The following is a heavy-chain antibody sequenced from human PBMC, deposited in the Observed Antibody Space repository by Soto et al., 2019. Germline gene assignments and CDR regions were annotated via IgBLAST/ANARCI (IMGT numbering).Heavy chain of an antibody. CDR2: LYGNDDK. D-gene: IGHD6-6*01. CDR1: GFSLNTGGVA. J-gene: IGHJ3*02. V-gene: IGHV2-5*01. CDR3: AHREKSTFDI. Sequence: QITLKESGPTLVKPTQTLTLTCTFSGFSLNTGGVAVAWIRQPPGKALEWLALLYGNDDKRYCPSLKTRLTITKDTPKNQVVLTMTNMDPVDTATYYCAHREKSTFDIWGQGTMLTVSS.